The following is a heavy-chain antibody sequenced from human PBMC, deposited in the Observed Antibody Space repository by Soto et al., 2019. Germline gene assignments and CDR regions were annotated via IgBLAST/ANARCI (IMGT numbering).Heavy chain of an antibody. Sequence: GGSLRLSCIASGFTFDDHAMHWVRQAPGKGLEWVSGISWNSGYIGYADSVKGRFTISRDNAKNSVHLQMNSLRAEDTAFYYWAKDIKWNLPAGYLDNWGQGTLVTVSS. CDR2: ISWNSGYI. CDR1: GFTFDDHA. V-gene: IGHV3-9*01. J-gene: IGHJ4*02. D-gene: IGHD1-1*01. CDR3: AKDIKWNLPAGYLDN.